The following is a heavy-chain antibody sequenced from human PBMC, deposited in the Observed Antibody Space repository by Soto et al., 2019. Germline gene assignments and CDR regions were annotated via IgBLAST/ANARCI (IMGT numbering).Heavy chain of an antibody. Sequence: SETLSLTCTVSGGSISSYYWGWIRQPAGKGLEWIGRIYTSGSTNYNPSLKSRVTMSVDTSKNQFSLKLSSVTAADTAVYYCARDRSSSGWSPRMWYFDLWGRGTLVTVSS. CDR1: GGSISSYY. CDR3: ARDRSSSGWSPRMWYFDL. CDR2: IYTSGST. D-gene: IGHD6-19*01. J-gene: IGHJ2*01. V-gene: IGHV4-4*07.